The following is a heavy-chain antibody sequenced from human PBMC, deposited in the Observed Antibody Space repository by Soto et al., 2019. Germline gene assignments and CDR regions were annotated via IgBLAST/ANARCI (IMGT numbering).Heavy chain of an antibody. CDR2: ITTSSAYI. J-gene: IGHJ6*02. D-gene: IGHD3-10*01. CDR1: GFTFNTYD. V-gene: IGHV3-23*01. CDR3: ATLWFGEQTRTSLYYYYGMDV. Sequence: GGSLRLSCAASGFTFNTYDMNWVRQAPGKGLEWVSAITTSSAYIYYADSLKGRFTISRDNSKNTLYLQMNSLRAEDTAVYYCATLWFGEQTRTSLYYYYGMDVWGQGTTVTVSS.